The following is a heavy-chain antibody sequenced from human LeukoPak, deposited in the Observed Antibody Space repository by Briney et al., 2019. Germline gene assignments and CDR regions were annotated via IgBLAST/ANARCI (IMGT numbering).Heavy chain of an antibody. CDR1: GGSISSGSYY. J-gene: IGHJ4*02. CDR2: INYSGST. Sequence: SETLSLTCTVSGGSISSGSYYWGWIRQPPGKGLEWIGSINYSGSTYYNPSLKSRVTISVDTSKNQFSLKLSSVTAADTAVYYCARGASIAVADPFDYWGQGTLVTVSS. D-gene: IGHD6-19*01. V-gene: IGHV4-39*01. CDR3: ARGASIAVADPFDY.